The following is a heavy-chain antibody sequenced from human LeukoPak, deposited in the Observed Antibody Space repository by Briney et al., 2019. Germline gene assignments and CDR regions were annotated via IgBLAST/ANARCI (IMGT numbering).Heavy chain of an antibody. V-gene: IGHV4-59*01. CDR1: GASISSDY. CDR3: ARYSRKGDYILDY. D-gene: IGHD4-17*01. Sequence: PSETPSLTCSVSGASISSDYWSWIRQPPGKGLEWMGYIHYSGDSNYNPSLKSRVTMSVDTSNNQFSLELTSVTTADTAVYYCARYSRKGDYILDYWGQGTLVTVSS. CDR2: IHYSGDS. J-gene: IGHJ4*02.